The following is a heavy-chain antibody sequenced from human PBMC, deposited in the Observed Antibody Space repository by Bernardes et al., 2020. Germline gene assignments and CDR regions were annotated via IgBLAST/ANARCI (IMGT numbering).Heavy chain of an antibody. D-gene: IGHD4-17*01. CDR3: ARSTPPKPFYGDYGVGTLRYYHFYGMDV. CDR2: INPHSGDT. CDR1: GYTFTGYY. V-gene: IGHV1-2*04. J-gene: IGHJ6*02. Sequence: ASVKVSCKASGYTFTGYYIYWARQAPGQGREWMGWINPHSGDTIYAQKLQAWVTMPRDTSLHTVYMELTRLRLADTAVYYCARSTPPKPFYGDYGVGTLRYYHFYGMDVWSQGTTVTVSS.